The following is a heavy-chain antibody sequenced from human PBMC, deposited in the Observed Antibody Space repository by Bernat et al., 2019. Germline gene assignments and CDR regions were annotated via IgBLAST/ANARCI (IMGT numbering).Heavy chain of an antibody. V-gene: IGHV7-4-1*02. CDR3: ARGRKKGWGGYWSFDL. CDR1: GEKGKREE. D-gene: IGHD7-27*01. Sequence: VQRGKGGEEGKKKGAGVKVSCKASGEKGKREERKGVRQAPGQGLEWMGWINTNTGNPTYAQGFTGRFVFSLDTSVSTAYLQISSLKAEDTAVYYCARGRKKGWGGYWSFDLWGRGTLVTVSS. J-gene: IGHJ2*01. CDR2: INTNTGNP.